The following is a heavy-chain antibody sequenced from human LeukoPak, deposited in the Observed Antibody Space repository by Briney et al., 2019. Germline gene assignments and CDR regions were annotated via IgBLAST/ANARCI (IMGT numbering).Heavy chain of an antibody. CDR2: ISGSGGST. D-gene: IGHD3-22*01. J-gene: IGHJ4*02. CDR1: GFTFSSYA. V-gene: IGHV3-23*01. Sequence: GGSLRLSCAASGFTFSSYAMSWVRQAPGKGLEWVSAISGSGGSTYYADSVKGRFTISRDNSKNTLYLQMNSPRAEDTAVYYCAKRGEAYYYDSSGYYATYWGQGTLVTVSS. CDR3: AKRGEAYYYDSSGYYATY.